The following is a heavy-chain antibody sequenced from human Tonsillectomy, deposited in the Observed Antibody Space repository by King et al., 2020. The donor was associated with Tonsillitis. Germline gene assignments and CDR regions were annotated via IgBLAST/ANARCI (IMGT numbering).Heavy chain of an antibody. J-gene: IGHJ6*02. CDR2: INHSGST. CDR3: ARGRGYCSSTSCYGANYYYYGMDV. CDR1: GGSFSGYY. Sequence: VQLPQWGAGLLKPSETLSLTCAVYGGSFSGYYWSWIRQPPGKGLEWIGEINHSGSTNYNPSLKSRVTISVDTSKNQFSLKLSSVTAADTAVYYCARGRGYCSSTSCYGANYYYYGMDVWGQGTTVTVSS. V-gene: IGHV4-34*01. D-gene: IGHD2-2*01.